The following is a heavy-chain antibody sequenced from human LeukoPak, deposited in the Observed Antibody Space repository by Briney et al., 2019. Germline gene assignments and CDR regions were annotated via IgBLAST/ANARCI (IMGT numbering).Heavy chain of an antibody. V-gene: IGHV4-4*02. Sequence: SGTLSLTCAVSGDSINSPNWWTWVRQTPEKGLEWIGEIWHSESTNYNPSLKSRVTISVDTSKNQFSLKLSSVTAADTAVYYCARDRAGGLRFVEWLSAFDYWGQGTLVTVSS. J-gene: IGHJ4*02. D-gene: IGHD3-3*01. CDR1: GDSINSPNW. CDR2: IWHSEST. CDR3: ARDRAGGLRFVEWLSAFDY.